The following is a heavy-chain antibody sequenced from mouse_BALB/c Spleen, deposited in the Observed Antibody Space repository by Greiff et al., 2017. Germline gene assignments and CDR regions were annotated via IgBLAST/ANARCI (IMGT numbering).Heavy chain of an antibody. J-gene: IGHJ4*01. CDR2: INPSNGGT. CDR1: GYTFTSYY. D-gene: IGHD1-1*01. V-gene: IGHV1S81*02. Sequence: QVQLKESGAELVKPGASVKLSCKASGYTFTSYYMYWVKQRPGQGLEWIGEINPSNGGTNFNEKFKSKATLTVDKSSSTAYMQLSSLTSEDSAVYYCTRQFSNYYGSSWAMDYWGQGTSVTVSS. CDR3: TRQFSNYYGSSWAMDY.